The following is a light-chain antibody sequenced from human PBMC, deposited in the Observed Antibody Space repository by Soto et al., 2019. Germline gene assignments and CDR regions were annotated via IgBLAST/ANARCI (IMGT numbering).Light chain of an antibody. CDR3: SSYGGSNNYVL. J-gene: IGLJ2*01. CDR1: SSDIGDYNS. Sequence: QSVLTQPASVSGSPGQSITISCTGTSSDIGDYNSVSWYQQHPGKAPKLIIYEVSHRPSGVSNRFSGSKSGNTASLTISGLQTEDEADYYCSSYGGSNNYVLFGGGTKLTVL. CDR2: EVS. V-gene: IGLV2-14*03.